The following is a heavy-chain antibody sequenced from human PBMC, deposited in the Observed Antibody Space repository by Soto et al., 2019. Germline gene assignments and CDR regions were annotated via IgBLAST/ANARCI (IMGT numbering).Heavy chain of an antibody. CDR2: MYNTGST. J-gene: IGHJ5*01. CDR3: VRLIGNSWLDS. V-gene: IGHV4-59*08. Sequence: SETLSLTCTVSGGSISGYCWSWIRQPPGRGLEWIGYMYNTGSTVYNPSFKSRVTISVDTSKSQLSLRLNSVTPDDTAVYYCVRLIGNSWLDSWGQGTPVTVSS. CDR1: GGSISGYC.